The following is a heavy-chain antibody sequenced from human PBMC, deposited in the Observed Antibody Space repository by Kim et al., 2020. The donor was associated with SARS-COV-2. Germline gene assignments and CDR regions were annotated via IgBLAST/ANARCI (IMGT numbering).Heavy chain of an antibody. CDR3: ARGDSDFNFDH. J-gene: IGHJ4*02. CDR2: T. V-gene: IGHV4-59*09. Sequence: THYNPSLKSRVAISIDTSKKQFSLKVNSETAADTAVYYCARGDSDFNFDHWGQGTLVTVSS. D-gene: IGHD1-26*01.